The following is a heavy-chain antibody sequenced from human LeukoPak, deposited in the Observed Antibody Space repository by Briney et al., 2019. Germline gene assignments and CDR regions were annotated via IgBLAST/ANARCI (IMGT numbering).Heavy chain of an antibody. CDR1: GFTVSSNY. J-gene: IGHJ4*02. CDR3: AGGAGGTWEYYFDS. Sequence: PGGSLRLSCAASGFTVSSNYMNWVRQAPGKGLEWVSVIFSGGSTDYADSLKGRFTISRDNFRNTLYLQMNSLRAEDTAVYYCAGGAGGTWEYYFDSWGQGTLVTVSS. V-gene: IGHV3-53*01. D-gene: IGHD1-26*01. CDR2: IFSGGST.